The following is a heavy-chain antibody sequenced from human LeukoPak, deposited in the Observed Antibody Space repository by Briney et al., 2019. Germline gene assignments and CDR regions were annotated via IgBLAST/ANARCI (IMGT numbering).Heavy chain of an antibody. CDR2: ISHDGSNK. CDR1: GFTFSSYG. J-gene: IGHJ4*02. D-gene: IGHD6-13*01. CDR3: AKSRSRYSSSYSN. Sequence: GGSPRLSCAASGFTFSSYGMHWVRQAPGKGLEWVAVISHDGSNKYYADSVKGRFTISRDNSKNTLYLQMNSLRAEDTAVYYCAKSRSRYSSSYSNWGQGTLVTVSS. V-gene: IGHV3-30*18.